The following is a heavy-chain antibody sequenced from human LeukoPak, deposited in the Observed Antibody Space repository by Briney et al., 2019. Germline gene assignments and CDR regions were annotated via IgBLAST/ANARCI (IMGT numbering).Heavy chain of an antibody. V-gene: IGHV3-23*01. CDR3: AKLSTGLFGY. CDR2: ISGSGGST. CDR1: GFTFSTSA. Sequence: GGSLRLSCAASGFTFSTSAMSWVRQAPGKGLEWVSAISGSGGSTYYADSVKGRFTISRDNSKNTLYLQMNSLRAEDTAVYYCAKLSTGLFGYWGQGTLVTVSS. D-gene: IGHD5/OR15-5a*01. J-gene: IGHJ4*02.